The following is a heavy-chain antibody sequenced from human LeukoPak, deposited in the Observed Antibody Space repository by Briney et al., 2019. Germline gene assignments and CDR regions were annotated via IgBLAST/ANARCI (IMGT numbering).Heavy chain of an antibody. J-gene: IGHJ4*02. CDR2: INPNSGGT. D-gene: IGHD3-22*01. Sequence: ASVKVSFKASGYTFTGYYMHWVRQAPGQGLEWMGWINPNSGGTNYAQKFQGRVTMTRDTSISTAYMELSRLRSDDTAVYYCARDLNAYDSSGYYTDRFDYWGQGTLVTVSS. CDR1: GYTFTGYY. CDR3: ARDLNAYDSSGYYTDRFDY. V-gene: IGHV1-2*02.